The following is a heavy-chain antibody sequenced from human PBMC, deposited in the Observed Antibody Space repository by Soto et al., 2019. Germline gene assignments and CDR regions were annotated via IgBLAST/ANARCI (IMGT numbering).Heavy chain of an antibody. V-gene: IGHV3-48*03. D-gene: IGHD3-16*01. J-gene: IGHJ6*02. Sequence: RLSCAASGFTFSSSEMNWVRQAPGKGLEWVSYISSSGSPRYYADSVKGRFTISRDNTQNSLYLQMNSLRAEDTAVYYCARSGGRGVIGYYYYGMEVWGQGTTVTAP. CDR3: ARSGGRGVIGYYYYGMEV. CDR2: ISSSGSPR. CDR1: GFTFSSSE.